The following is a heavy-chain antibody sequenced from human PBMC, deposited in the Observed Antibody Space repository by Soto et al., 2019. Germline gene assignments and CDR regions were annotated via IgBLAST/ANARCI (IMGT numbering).Heavy chain of an antibody. J-gene: IGHJ5*02. D-gene: IGHD3-22*01. CDR3: ARFLFSSYYYDSSGYYPNWFDP. V-gene: IGHV1-18*01. CDR2: ISAYNGNT. CDR1: GYTFTSYG. Sequence: ASVKVSCKASGYTFTSYGISWVRQAPGQGLEWMGWISAYNGNTNYAQKLQGRVTMTTDTSTSTAYMELRSLRSDDTAVYYCARFLFSSYYYDSSGYYPNWFDPWGQGTLVTVSS.